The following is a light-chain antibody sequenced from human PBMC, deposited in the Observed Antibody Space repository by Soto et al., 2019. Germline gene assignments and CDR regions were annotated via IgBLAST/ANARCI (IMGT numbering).Light chain of an antibody. CDR1: TSNIGATYH. CDR3: QSYDGSLSLYV. CDR2: GNS. J-gene: IGLJ1*01. V-gene: IGLV1-40*01. Sequence: QPVLTQPPSVSAAPGQRVTISCTGSTSNIGATYHVHWYQQLPGTAPKLLIYGNSNRPSGVPDRFSGSKSGTSASLAITGLQAEDEADYYCQSYDGSLSLYVFGTGTKLTVL.